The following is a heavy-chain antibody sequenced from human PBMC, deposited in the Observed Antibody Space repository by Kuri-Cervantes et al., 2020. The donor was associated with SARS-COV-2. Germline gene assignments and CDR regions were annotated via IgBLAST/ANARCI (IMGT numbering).Heavy chain of an antibody. V-gene: IGHV1-46*01. CDR3: AREGVLRYFDWLYNWFDP. D-gene: IGHD3-9*01. CDR2: INPSGGST. CDR1: GYTFTSYY. J-gene: IGHJ5*02. Sequence: ASVKVSCKASGYTFTSYYMHWVRQAPGQGLEWMGIINPSGGSTSYAQKFQGRVTMTRDTSTSTVYMELSRLGSDDTAVYYCAREGVLRYFDWLYNWFDPWGQGTLVTVSS.